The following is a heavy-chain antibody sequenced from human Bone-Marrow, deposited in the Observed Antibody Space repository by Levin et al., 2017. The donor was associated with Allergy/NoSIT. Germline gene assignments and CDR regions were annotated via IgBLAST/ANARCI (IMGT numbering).Heavy chain of an antibody. D-gene: IGHD3-10*01. J-gene: IGHJ6*02. Sequence: PGASVKVSCAASGFTFSSYAMHWVRQAPGKGLEWVAVISYDGSNKYYADSVKGRFTISRDNSKNTLYLQMNSLRAEDTAVYYCARDPRECGSGSYYIRGYYYYYGMDVWGQGTTVTVSS. V-gene: IGHV3-30-3*01. CDR3: ARDPRECGSGSYYIRGYYYYYGMDV. CDR2: ISYDGSNK. CDR1: GFTFSSYA.